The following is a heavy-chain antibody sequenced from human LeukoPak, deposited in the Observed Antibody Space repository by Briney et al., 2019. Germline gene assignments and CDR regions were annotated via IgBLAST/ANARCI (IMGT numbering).Heavy chain of an antibody. CDR2: MNQDGSKK. CDR1: GFTFTNYW. CDR3: ATINGRNY. D-gene: IGHD1-1*01. V-gene: IGHV3-7*02. J-gene: IGHJ4*02. Sequence: GGTLRLSCAASGFTFTNYWMSWVRQAPGKGLEWVANMNQDGSKKYYMDSVKGRFTISRDNAKNSLYLQMNSLRAEDTAVYYCATINGRNYWGQGTLVTVFS.